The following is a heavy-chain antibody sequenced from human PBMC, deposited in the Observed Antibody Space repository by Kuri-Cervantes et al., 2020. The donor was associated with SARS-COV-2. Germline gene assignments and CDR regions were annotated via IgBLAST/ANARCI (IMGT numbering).Heavy chain of an antibody. Sequence: GESLKISCAASGFTFSDYYMSWIRQAPGKGLKWVSYISSSGSTIYYADSVKGRFTISRDNAKNSLYLQMNSLRAEDTAVYYCAREKGGCSGGSCFYFDYWGQGTLVTVSS. CDR1: GFTFSDYY. CDR3: AREKGGCSGGSCFYFDY. V-gene: IGHV3-11*01. J-gene: IGHJ4*02. CDR2: ISSSGSTI. D-gene: IGHD2-15*01.